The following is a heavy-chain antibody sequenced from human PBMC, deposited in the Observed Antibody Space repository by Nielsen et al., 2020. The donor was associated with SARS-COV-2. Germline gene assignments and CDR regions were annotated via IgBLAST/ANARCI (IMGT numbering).Heavy chain of an antibody. CDR1: GFIVSYNY. CDR2: IYSSGTT. D-gene: IGHD6-19*01. Sequence: GESLKISCAASGFIVSYNYMSWVRQAPGKGLEWVSVIYSSGTTYYADPVKGRFTISRDNSKNTLYLQMNSLRAEDTAVYYCSRVVAVAGYYFDYWGQGTLVTVSS. CDR3: SRVVAVAGYYFDY. J-gene: IGHJ4*02. V-gene: IGHV3-53*01.